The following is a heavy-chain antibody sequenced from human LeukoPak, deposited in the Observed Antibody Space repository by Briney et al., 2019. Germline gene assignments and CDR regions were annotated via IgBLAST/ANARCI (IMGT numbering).Heavy chain of an antibody. V-gene: IGHV4-34*01. J-gene: IGHJ4*02. CDR1: GGSFSGYY. D-gene: IGHD3-22*01. CDR3: ARGQALYSDASGYYACGFYYFDK. Sequence: SETLSLTCAVYGGSFSGYYWSWIRQTAGKGLEWIGEVNHSGSAKYNPSLKSRVSISVTLSKNQFSLDLSSVTAADTAVYYCARGQALYSDASGYYACGFYYFDKWGQGTLVTVSS. CDR2: VNHSGSA.